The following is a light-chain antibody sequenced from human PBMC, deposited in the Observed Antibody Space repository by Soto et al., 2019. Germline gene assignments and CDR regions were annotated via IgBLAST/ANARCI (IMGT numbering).Light chain of an antibody. Sequence: VLTQSPATLSLSPGERATLSCRASQSVGTYLAWYQQKPGQAPRLLIYDASDRATGIPARFSGSGSGTDFTLTISSLEPEDFAVYYCQQYGDSPFTFGPGTKVDLK. J-gene: IGKJ3*01. CDR3: QQYGDSPFT. CDR2: DAS. CDR1: QSVGTY. V-gene: IGKV3-11*01.